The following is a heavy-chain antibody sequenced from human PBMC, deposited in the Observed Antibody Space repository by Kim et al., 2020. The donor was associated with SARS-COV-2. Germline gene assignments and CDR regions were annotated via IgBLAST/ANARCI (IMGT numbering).Heavy chain of an antibody. CDR1: GFTFSTYW. V-gene: IGHV3-74*01. CDR3: ARQSSSSWPCYYIDV. J-gene: IGHJ6*03. Sequence: GGSLRLSCAASGFTFSTYWMYWVRQAPGKGLVWVSRINSDGRRTNYADSVKGRFTISRDNAKNTLYLQMNSLRAEDMAVYYCARQSSSSWPCYYIDVWGKGTTVTVSS. CDR2: INSDGRRT. D-gene: IGHD2-2*01.